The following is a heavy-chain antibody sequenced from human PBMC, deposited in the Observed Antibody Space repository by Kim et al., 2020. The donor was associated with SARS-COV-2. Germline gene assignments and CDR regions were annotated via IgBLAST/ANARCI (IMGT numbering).Heavy chain of an antibody. CDR3: ARASIAVANSQGDYYYYYGMDV. CDR1: GYTFTSYA. D-gene: IGHD6-19*01. Sequence: ASVKVSCKASGYTFTSYAMNWVRQAPGQGLEWLGWINTNTGNPTYAQGFTGRFVFSLDTSVSTAYLQISSLKAEDTAVYYCARASIAVANSQGDYYYYYGMDVWGQGTTVTVSS. V-gene: IGHV7-4-1*02. CDR2: INTNTGNP. J-gene: IGHJ6*02.